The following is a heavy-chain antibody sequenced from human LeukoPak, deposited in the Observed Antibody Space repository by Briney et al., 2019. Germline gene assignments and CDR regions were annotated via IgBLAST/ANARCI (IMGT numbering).Heavy chain of an antibody. V-gene: IGHV3-30*18. CDR2: ISYDGSNK. CDR1: GFTFSSYG. D-gene: IGHD1-26*01. CDR3: AKDAIFSGSYFFDY. Sequence: GGSLRLSCAASGFTFSSYGMHWVRQAPGKGLEWVAVISYDGSNKYYADSVKGRFTISRDNSKYTLYLQMNSLRAEDTAVYYCAKDAIFSGSYFFDYWGQGTLVTVSS. J-gene: IGHJ4*02.